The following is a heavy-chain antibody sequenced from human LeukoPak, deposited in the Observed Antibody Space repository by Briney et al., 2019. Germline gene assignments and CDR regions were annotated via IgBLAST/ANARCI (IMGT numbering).Heavy chain of an antibody. CDR2: ISSSGSTI. CDR3: ASSTTVTTVGAFDI. J-gene: IGHJ3*02. Sequence: PGGSLRLSCAASGFTFSDYYMSWIRQAPGKGLEWVSYISSSGSTIYYADSVKGRFTISRDNAKNSLYLRMNSLRAEDTAVYYCASSTTVTTVGAFDIWGQGTMVTVSS. CDR1: GFTFSDYY. V-gene: IGHV3-11*01. D-gene: IGHD4-17*01.